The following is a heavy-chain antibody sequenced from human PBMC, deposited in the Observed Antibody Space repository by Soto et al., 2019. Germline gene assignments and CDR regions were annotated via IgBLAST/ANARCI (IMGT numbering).Heavy chain of an antibody. V-gene: IGHV4-31*03. J-gene: IGHJ6*03. D-gene: IGHD2-2*01. CDR1: GGSISSGGYY. Sequence: SETLSLTCTVSGGSISSGGYYWSWIRQHPGKGLEWIGYIYYSGSTYYNPSLKSRVTISVDTSKNQFSLKLSSVTAADTAVYYCAREARCSSTSCYGVALGPGHYYYMDVWGKGTTVTVSS. CDR2: IYYSGST. CDR3: AREARCSSTSCYGVALGPGHYYYMDV.